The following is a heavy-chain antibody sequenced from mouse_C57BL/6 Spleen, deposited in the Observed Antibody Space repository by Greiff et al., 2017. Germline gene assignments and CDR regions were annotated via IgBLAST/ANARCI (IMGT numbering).Heavy chain of an antibody. J-gene: IGHJ3*01. V-gene: IGHV1-26*01. CDR1: GFTFTNYY. Sequence: EVQLQQSGPELVKPGASVKLSCTASGFTFTNYYMYWVKQSPGKSLEWIGDINPNNGGTSYTQKFKGKATLTVDKSSSTAYLELRSLTSEDSAVYYCASVYYDYDRPHWFAYWGQGTLVTVSA. CDR3: ASVYYDYDRPHWFAY. D-gene: IGHD2-4*01. CDR2: INPNNGGT.